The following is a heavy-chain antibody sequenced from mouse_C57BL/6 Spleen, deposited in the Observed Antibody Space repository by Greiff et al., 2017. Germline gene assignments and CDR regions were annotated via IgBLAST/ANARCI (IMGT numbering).Heavy chain of an antibody. V-gene: IGHV1-53*01. CDR3: ARAYGSSYLAWFAY. D-gene: IGHD1-1*01. CDR1: GYTFTSYW. Sequence: QVQLQQPGTELVKPGASVKLSCKASGYTFTSYWMPWVKQRPGQGLEWIGNINPSNGGTNYNETFKSKATLTFDKSSSTAYMQLSSLTSEDSAVYYCARAYGSSYLAWFAYWGQGTLVTVSA. J-gene: IGHJ3*01. CDR2: INPSNGGT.